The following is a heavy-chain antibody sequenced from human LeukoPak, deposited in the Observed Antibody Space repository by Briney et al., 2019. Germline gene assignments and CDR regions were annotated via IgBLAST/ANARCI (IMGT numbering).Heavy chain of an antibody. CDR1: GFTFSTYT. D-gene: IGHD2-2*01. V-gene: IGHV3-48*01. J-gene: IGHJ6*03. Sequence: PGGSLRLSCEASGFTFSTYTMHWVRQAPGKGLEWVSYISGSSSSIYYADSVRGRFTISRDNAKNSLYLQMNSLRAEDTAVYYCARGHCSSTSCYVDYYYYMDVWGKGTTVTVSS. CDR2: ISGSSSSI. CDR3: ARGHCSSTSCYVDYYYYMDV.